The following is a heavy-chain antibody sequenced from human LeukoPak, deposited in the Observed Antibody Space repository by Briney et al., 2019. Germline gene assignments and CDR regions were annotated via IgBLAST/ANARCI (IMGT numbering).Heavy chain of an antibody. V-gene: IGHV4-59*01. D-gene: IGHD6-19*01. CDR2: IYYSGST. CDR1: GVSISSYY. CDR3: ATSYSSGWYSLDY. J-gene: IGHJ4*02. Sequence: SETLSLTCSVSGVSISSYYWSWIRQPPGKGLEWIAYIYYSGSTNYNLSLKSRVTISIDTSKNQFSLKVSSVTAADTAVYYCATSYSSGWYSLDYWGQGTLVTVSS.